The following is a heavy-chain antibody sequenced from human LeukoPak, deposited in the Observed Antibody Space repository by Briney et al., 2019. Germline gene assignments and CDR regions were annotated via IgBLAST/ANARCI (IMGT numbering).Heavy chain of an antibody. CDR3: ARGKGAFDI. CDR2: IYYSGST. Sequence: SETLSLTCTVSGGSINSYYWNWIRQPPGKGLEWIGYIYYSGSTNYSPSLKSRVTISVDTSKNQFSLKLSSVTAADTAVYYCARGKGAFDIWGQGTMVTVSS. J-gene: IGHJ3*02. CDR1: GGSINSYY. V-gene: IGHV4-59*01.